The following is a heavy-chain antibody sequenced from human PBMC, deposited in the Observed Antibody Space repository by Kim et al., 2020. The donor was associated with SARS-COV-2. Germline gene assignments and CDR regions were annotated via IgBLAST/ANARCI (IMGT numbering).Heavy chain of an antibody. V-gene: IGHV4-34*01. Sequence: SETLSLTCAVYGGSFSGYYWSWIRQPPGKGLEWIGEINHSGSTNYNPSLKSRVTISVDTSKNQFSLKLSSVTAADTAVYYCARQGGGAWNYWRWFDPWGQGTLVTVSS. CDR1: GGSFSGYY. J-gene: IGHJ5*02. CDR2: INHSGST. CDR3: ARQGGGAWNYWRWFDP. D-gene: IGHD1-7*01.